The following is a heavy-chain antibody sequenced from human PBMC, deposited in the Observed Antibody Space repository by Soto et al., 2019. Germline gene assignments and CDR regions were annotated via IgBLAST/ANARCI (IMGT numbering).Heavy chain of an antibody. CDR3: AHRRARTRGRKDAYDV. Sequence: QITLKESGPTLVKPTQTLTLTCIFSGFSLSTNGVGVGWIRQSPGKSLEWLALIYWDDDKVYSPSLKTRLTLTRDTSKNQVVLTMTNMDPVATATYYCAHRRARTRGRKDAYDVWGQGTLVVVSS. J-gene: IGHJ3*01. CDR1: GFSLSTNGVG. V-gene: IGHV2-5*02. CDR2: IYWDDDK.